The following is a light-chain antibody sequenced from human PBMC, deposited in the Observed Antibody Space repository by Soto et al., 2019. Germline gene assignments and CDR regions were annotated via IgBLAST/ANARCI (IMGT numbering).Light chain of an antibody. CDR3: QQYGSSPFT. J-gene: IGKJ3*01. CDR1: QSVIYSY. Sequence: EIVLTQSPATLSLSPGERATLSCGASQSVIYSYLAWYQQKPGLAPRLLIYDASSRATGIPDRFSGSGSGTDFALTISRLEPEDFAVYYCQQYGSSPFTFGPGTKVDIK. CDR2: DAS. V-gene: IGKV3D-20*01.